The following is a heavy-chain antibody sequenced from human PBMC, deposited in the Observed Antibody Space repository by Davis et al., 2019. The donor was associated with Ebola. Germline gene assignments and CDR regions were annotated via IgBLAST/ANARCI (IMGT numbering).Heavy chain of an antibody. D-gene: IGHD5-18*01. CDR1: GFTFSSYA. CDR3: AKVDGWIQLWLVDY. CDR2: ISGSGGST. Sequence: PGGSLRLSCAASGFTFSSYAMSWVRQAPGKGLEWVSAISGSGGSTYYADSVKGRFTISRDNSKNTLYLQMNSLRAEDTAVYYCAKVDGWIQLWLVDYWGQGTLVTVSS. V-gene: IGHV3-23*01. J-gene: IGHJ4*02.